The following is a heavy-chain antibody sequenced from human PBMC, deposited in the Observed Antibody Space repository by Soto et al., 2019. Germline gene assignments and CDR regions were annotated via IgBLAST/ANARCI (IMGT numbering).Heavy chain of an antibody. CDR2: IYYSGST. V-gene: IGHV4-39*01. J-gene: IGHJ6*02. CDR3: ARATYYYGMDV. Sequence: QLQLQESGPGLVKPSETLSLTCTVSGGSISSSSYYWGWIRQPPGKGLEWLGSIYYSGSTYYNPSLKSRVTISVDTSNNQFSLKLSSVTAADTAVYYCARATYYYGMDVWGQGTTVTVSS. CDR1: GGSISSSSYY.